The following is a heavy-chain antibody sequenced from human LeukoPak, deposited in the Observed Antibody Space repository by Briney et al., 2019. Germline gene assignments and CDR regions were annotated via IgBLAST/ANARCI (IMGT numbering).Heavy chain of an antibody. CDR3: ARGINYDISFDY. Sequence: GASVKVSCKASGYTFTDCNMHWVGQAPGQGLEWMGWINPNSGVTHYAQKFQVRVTMTRDTSISTAYMELSRLRSDDTAVYYCARGINYDISFDYWGQGALVTVSS. CDR2: INPNSGVT. CDR1: GYTFTDCN. J-gene: IGHJ4*02. D-gene: IGHD3-9*01. V-gene: IGHV1-2*02.